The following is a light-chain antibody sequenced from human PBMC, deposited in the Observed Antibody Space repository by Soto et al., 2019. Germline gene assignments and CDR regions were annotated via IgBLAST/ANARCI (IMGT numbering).Light chain of an antibody. CDR2: GNS. CDR3: QSYDSSLRNVI. CDR1: SSNIGANYD. J-gene: IGLJ2*01. V-gene: IGLV1-40*01. Sequence: QSVLTQPPSVPGAPGQGVTISCTGGSSNIGANYDLHWYQQLTGTAPKVLLFGNSNRPSGVPERFSGSKSGTSATLAITGLQVEDEADYYCQSYDSSLRNVIFGGGTKLTVL.